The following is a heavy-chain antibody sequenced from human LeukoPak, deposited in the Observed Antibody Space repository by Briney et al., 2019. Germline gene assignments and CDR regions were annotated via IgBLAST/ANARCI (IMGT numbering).Heavy chain of an antibody. CDR2: INHSGST. J-gene: IGHJ4*02. D-gene: IGHD6-19*01. V-gene: IGHV4-34*01. Sequence: SETLSLTCAVYGGSFSGYYWSWIRQPPGKGLEWVGEINHSGSTNYNPSLKRRVTISVDTSKNQFSLKLSSVTAADTAVYYCARGRQWLVMFDYWGQGTLVTVSS. CDR1: GGSFSGYY. CDR3: ARGRQWLVMFDY.